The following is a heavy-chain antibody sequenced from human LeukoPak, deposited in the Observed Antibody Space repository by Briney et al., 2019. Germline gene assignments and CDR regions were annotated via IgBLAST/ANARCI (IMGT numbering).Heavy chain of an antibody. CDR3: AKHYYDSSGPQEGY. V-gene: IGHV4-59*11. D-gene: IGHD3-22*01. Sequence: SETLSLTCTVSGGSISSHYWSWIRQPPGKGLEWIGYIYYGGSTNYNPSLKSRVTISVDTSKNQFSLKLSSVTAADTAVYYCAKHYYDSSGPQEGYGGKETRVTVS. CDR2: IYYGGST. J-gene: IGHJ4*02. CDR1: GGSISSHY.